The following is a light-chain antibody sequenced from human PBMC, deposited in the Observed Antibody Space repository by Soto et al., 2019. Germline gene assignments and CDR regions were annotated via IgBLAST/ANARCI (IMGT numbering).Light chain of an antibody. Sequence: EIVLTQSPATLSLSPGERATLSCRASHSVGSYLAWYQQKPGQAPRLLIYDASNRATGIPARFSGSGSGTDFTLTISSLETEDFAVYYCQQRSTWPPAFGQGTKVEIK. V-gene: IGKV3-11*01. CDR1: HSVGSY. J-gene: IGKJ1*01. CDR3: QQRSTWPPA. CDR2: DAS.